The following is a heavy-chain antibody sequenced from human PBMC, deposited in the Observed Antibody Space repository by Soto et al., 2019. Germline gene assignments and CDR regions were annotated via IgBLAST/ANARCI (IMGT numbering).Heavy chain of an antibody. J-gene: IGHJ6*02. D-gene: IGHD2-21*02. V-gene: IGHV3-7*04. CDR3: ARGGSDMDF. CDR1: GFTFSSYA. CDR2: IKEDGSEK. Sequence: GGSLRLSCAASGFTFSSYAMNWVRQTPGKGPEWVANIKEDGSEKHYVDSVKGRFTISRDNAKNSLYLQMNSLRVEDTAVYYCARGGSDMDFWGQGTTVTVSS.